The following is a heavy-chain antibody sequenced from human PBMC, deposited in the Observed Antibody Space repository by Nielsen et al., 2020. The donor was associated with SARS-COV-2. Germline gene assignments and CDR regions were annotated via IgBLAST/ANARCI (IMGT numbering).Heavy chain of an antibody. J-gene: IGHJ4*02. D-gene: IGHD3-3*01. V-gene: IGHV4-59*01. CDR2: IYYSGST. Sequence: SETLSLTCTVSGGSISSYYWSWFRQPPGKGLEWIGYIYYSGSTNYNPSLKSRVTISVDTSKNQFSLKLSSVTAADTAVYYCARASPRTIFGVVIIGGSLDYWGQGTLVTVSS. CDR1: GGSISSYY. CDR3: ARASPRTIFGVVIIGGSLDY.